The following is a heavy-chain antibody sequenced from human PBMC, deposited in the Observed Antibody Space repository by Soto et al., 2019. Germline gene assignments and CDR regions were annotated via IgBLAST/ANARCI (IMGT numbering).Heavy chain of an antibody. Sequence: SETLSLTCTVSGGSISSYYWSWIRQPPGKGLEWIGYIYYSGSTNYNPSLKSRVTISVDTSKNQFSLKLSSVTAADTAVYYCARHLGFGETIPANYYYYYMDVWGKGTTVTVSS. J-gene: IGHJ6*03. CDR1: GGSISSYY. D-gene: IGHD3-10*01. CDR3: ARHLGFGETIPANYYYYYMDV. V-gene: IGHV4-59*08. CDR2: IYYSGST.